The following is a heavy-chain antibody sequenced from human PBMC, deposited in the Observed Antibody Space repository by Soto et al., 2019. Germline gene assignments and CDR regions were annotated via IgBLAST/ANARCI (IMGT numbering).Heavy chain of an antibody. D-gene: IGHD6-13*01. Sequence: LRLSCAASGFTFSSYWMSWVRQAPGKGLEWVANIKQDGSGKYYVDSVKGRFTISRDNAKNSLYLQMNSLRAEDTAVYYCASTPISSSYSSSWPRGQLRVRDYWGQGTLVTVSS. V-gene: IGHV3-7*01. CDR2: IKQDGSGK. CDR3: ASTPISSSYSSSWPRGQLRVRDY. J-gene: IGHJ4*02. CDR1: GFTFSSYW.